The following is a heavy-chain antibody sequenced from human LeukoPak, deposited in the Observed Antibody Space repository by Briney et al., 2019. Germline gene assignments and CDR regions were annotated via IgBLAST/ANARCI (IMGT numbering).Heavy chain of an antibody. CDR2: ISSSGSSS. J-gene: IGHJ4*02. CDR3: AKNFGSGNYRSFDY. D-gene: IGHD3-10*01. Sequence: PGGSLRLSCAASGFTFSSNAMSWVRQAPGKGLEWVSVISSSGSSSYYADSVKGRFTISRDNSKNTLYLQMNSLRAADTATYYCAKNFGSGNYRSFDYWGQGTLVTVSS. CDR1: GFTFSSNA. V-gene: IGHV3-23*01.